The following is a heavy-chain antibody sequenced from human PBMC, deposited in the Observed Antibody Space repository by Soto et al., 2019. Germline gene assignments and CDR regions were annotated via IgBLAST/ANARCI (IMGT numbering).Heavy chain of an antibody. D-gene: IGHD5-12*01. CDR3: VREGRGSFDF. Sequence: PGGSRLSCAASGFIFTNYAMNWVRQAPGKGLEWVSVIGGRGNSAYYADSVQGRFTISRDNSKNTLSLQMSSLTADDTAIYYCVREGRGSFDFWGRGTMVTVSS. CDR1: GFIFTNYA. V-gene: IGHV3-23*01. CDR2: IGGRGNSA. J-gene: IGHJ3*01.